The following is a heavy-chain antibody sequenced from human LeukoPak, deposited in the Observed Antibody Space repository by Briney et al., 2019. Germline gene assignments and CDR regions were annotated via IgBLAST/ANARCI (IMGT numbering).Heavy chain of an antibody. CDR2: INPNSGGT. V-gene: IGHV1-2*02. Sequence: GASVKVSCKASGYTFTGYYMHWVRQAPGQGLEWMGWINPNSGGTNYAQKFQGRVTMTRDTSISTAYMELSRLRSDDTAVYYCASGRSIWFGELARGVFDYWGQGTLVTVSS. CDR3: ASGRSIWFGELARGVFDY. D-gene: IGHD3-10*01. J-gene: IGHJ4*02. CDR1: GYTFTGYY.